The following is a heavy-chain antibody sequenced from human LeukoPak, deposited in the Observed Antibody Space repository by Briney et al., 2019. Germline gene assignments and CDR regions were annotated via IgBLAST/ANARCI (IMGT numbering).Heavy chain of an antibody. CDR2: IIPIFGTA. J-gene: IGHJ6*02. CDR1: GGTFSSYA. Sequence: GASVKVSCKASGGTFSSYAISWVRQAPGQGLEWMGGIIPIFGTANYAQKFQGRVTITTDESTSTAYMELRSLRSDDTAVYYCARNHYYDILTGYVTYGMDVWGQGTTVTVSS. CDR3: ARNHYYDILTGYVTYGMDV. D-gene: IGHD3-9*01. V-gene: IGHV1-69*05.